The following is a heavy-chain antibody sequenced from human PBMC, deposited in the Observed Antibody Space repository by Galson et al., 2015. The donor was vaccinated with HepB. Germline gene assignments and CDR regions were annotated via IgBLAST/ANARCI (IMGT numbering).Heavy chain of an antibody. CDR1: GYTFTSYA. D-gene: IGHD4-23*01. CDR2: ISAYNGNT. V-gene: IGHV1-18*01. J-gene: IGHJ4*02. Sequence: SVKVSCKASGYTFTSYAMHWVRQAPGQGLEWMGWISAYNGNTNYAQKLQGRVTMTTDTSTSTAYMELRSLRSDDAAVYYCAREEGIYGGNPLDYWGQGTLVTVSS. CDR3: AREEGIYGGNPLDY.